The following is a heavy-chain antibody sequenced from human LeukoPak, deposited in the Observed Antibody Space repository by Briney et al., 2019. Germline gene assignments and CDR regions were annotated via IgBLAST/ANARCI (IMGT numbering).Heavy chain of an antibody. V-gene: IGHV4-34*01. Sequence: SETLSLTCAVSGGSFSGYSWSWIRQPPGKGLEWIGEINHSGSTHYNPSLKSRVTISVDTSKNQFSLKLSSVTAADTAVYYCARWGHSSSWFSYYYYYMGVWGKGTTVTISS. D-gene: IGHD6-13*01. J-gene: IGHJ6*03. CDR2: INHSGST. CDR1: GGSFSGYS. CDR3: ARWGHSSSWFSYYYYYMGV.